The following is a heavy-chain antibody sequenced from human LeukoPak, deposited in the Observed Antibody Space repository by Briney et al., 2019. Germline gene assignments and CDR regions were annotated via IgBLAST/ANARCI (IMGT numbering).Heavy chain of an antibody. CDR2: IGSSSSYV. CDR1: GFTFSSYS. J-gene: IGHJ4*02. D-gene: IGHD3-22*01. Sequence: GGSLRLSCAASGFTFSSYSMNWVRQAPGKGLEWVSSIGSSSSYVYYADSVKGRFTISRDNAKNSLYLQMNSLRAEDTAVYYCAREYYYDSSGTFDYWGQGTLVTVSS. V-gene: IGHV3-21*01. CDR3: AREYYYDSSGTFDY.